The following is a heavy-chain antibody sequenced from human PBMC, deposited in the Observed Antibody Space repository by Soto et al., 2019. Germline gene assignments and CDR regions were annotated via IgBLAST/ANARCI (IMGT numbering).Heavy chain of an antibody. CDR1: GYTVSDFD. J-gene: IGHJ6*02. D-gene: IGHD3-16*01. CDR3: ARGNPFNYAGFDV. CDR2: MNAKSGDT. Sequence: QAHLEQSGAEVKRPGASVKVYCKASGYTVSDFDINWLRQASGQGPAWMGWMNAKSGDTFFAQRFQGKFNMTWDTSLSTAYMEVGSLTSDDTAIYYCARGNPFNYAGFDVWGQGTTVAVSS. V-gene: IGHV1-8*01.